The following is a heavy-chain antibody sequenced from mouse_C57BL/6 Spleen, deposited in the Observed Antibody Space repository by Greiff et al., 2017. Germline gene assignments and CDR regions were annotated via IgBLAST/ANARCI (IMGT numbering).Heavy chain of an antibody. D-gene: IGHD2-4*01. V-gene: IGHV5-4*01. CDR3: ASLSTRMTTGDWYFGV. CDR2: ISDGGSYT. Sequence: EVQVVESGGGLVKPGGSLKLSCAASGFTFSSYAMSWVRQTPEKRLEWVATISDGGSYTYYPDNVKGGFTISRDNATNNLYLQMSHLKSEDTAMYYWASLSTRMTTGDWYFGVWGTGTMVTVSA. CDR1: GFTFSSYA. J-gene: IGHJ1*03.